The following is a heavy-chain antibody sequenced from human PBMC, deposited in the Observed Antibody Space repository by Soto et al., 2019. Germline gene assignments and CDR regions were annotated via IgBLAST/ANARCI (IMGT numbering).Heavy chain of an antibody. CDR3: ARDRDIVVVVAAQPPTADAFDI. Sequence: GASVKVSCKASGYTFTSYGISWVRQAPGQGLEWMGWISAYNGNTNYAQKLQGRVTMTTDTSTSTAYMELRSLRSDDMAVYYCARDRDIVVVVAAQPPTADAFDIWGQGTMVTVSS. J-gene: IGHJ3*02. D-gene: IGHD2-15*01. V-gene: IGHV1-18*03. CDR2: ISAYNGNT. CDR1: GYTFTSYG.